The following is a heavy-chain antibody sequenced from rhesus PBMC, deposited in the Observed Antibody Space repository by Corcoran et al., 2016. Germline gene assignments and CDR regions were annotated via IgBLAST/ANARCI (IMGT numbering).Heavy chain of an antibody. J-gene: IGHJ4*01. CDR1: GGSFSSYW. CDR2: IYGSSGST. D-gene: IGHD2-21*01. V-gene: IGHV4-160*01. Sequence: QVQLQESGPGLVKPSETLSLTCAVSGGSFSSYWWGWIRQPPGQGLEWIGSIYGSSGSTEYNPSLKSRATISRDTSKNQFSLKLSSVTAADTAVYYCARAHPWFPTYYFDYWGQGVLVTVSS. CDR3: ARAHPWFPTYYFDY.